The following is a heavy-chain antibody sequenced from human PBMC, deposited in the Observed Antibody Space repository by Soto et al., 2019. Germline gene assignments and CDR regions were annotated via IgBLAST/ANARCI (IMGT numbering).Heavy chain of an antibody. V-gene: IGHV3-21*06. J-gene: IGHJ4*02. CDR3: ARESEDLTSNFDY. CDR1: GFTFTRYS. CDR2: ISSTTNYI. Sequence: ESGGGLVKPGGSLRLSYAASGFTFTRYSMNWVRQAPGKGLEWVSSISSTTNYIYYGDSMKGRFTISRDNAKNSLYLEMNSLRAEDTAVYYCARESEDLTSNFDYWGQGTLVTVSS.